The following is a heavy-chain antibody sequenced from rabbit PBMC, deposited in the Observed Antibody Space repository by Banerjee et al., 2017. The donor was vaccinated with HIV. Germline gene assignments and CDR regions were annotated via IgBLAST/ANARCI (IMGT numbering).Heavy chain of an antibody. CDR1: GIDFSSYG. J-gene: IGHJ4*01. CDR3: ARASSSGYSGFNL. D-gene: IGHD1-1*01. CDR2: IYPDYGST. V-gene: IGHV1S47*01. Sequence: QEQLVESGGGLVTLGGSLKLSCKASGIDFSSYGISWVRQAPGKGLEWIAYIYPDYGSTDYASWVNGRFTISLDNAQNTVFLQMTSLTAADTATYFCARASSSGYSGFNLWGQGTLVTVS.